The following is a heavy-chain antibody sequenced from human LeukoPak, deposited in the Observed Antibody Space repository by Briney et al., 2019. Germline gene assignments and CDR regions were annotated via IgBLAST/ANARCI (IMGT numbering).Heavy chain of an antibody. CDR3: ARGSRYSRR. CDR1: GGSFSGYY. D-gene: IGHD6-13*01. J-gene: IGHJ4*02. CDR2: INHSGST. V-gene: IGHV4-34*01. Sequence: SETLSLACAVYGGSFSGYYWSWIRQPPGKGLEWIGEINHSGSTNYNPSLKSRVTISVDTSKNQFSLKPSSVTAADTAVYYCARGSRYSRRWGQGTLVTVSS.